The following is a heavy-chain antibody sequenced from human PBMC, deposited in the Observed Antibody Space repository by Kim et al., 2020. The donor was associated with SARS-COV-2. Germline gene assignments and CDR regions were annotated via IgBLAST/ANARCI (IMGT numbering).Heavy chain of an antibody. D-gene: IGHD2-21*01. CDR3: ARHVGIGGEAVV. CDR1: GYSSTPYW. J-gene: IGHJ2*01. V-gene: IGHV5-51*01. Sequence: GVSLKISCQASGYSSTPYWIAWVRQVPGQGLEWLGIFYPSDSDTRYMPSFQGQVTISADKSINTAYLPWSSQNTPDSAIYYCARHVGIGGEAVVWGRGSL. CDR2: FYPSDSDT.